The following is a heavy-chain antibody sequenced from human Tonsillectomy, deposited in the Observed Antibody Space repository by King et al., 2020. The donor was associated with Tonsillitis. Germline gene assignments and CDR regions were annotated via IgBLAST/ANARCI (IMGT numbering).Heavy chain of an antibody. Sequence: QLVQSGAEVKKPGESLKISCKGSGYSFTSYWIGWVRQMPGKGLEWMGVIYPGDSDTRYSPSFQGQVTISADKSITTAYLQWSSLKASDTAMYYCARLGILTGQGSSAFDIWGQGTMVIVSS. CDR2: IYPGDSDT. D-gene: IGHD3-9*01. V-gene: IGHV5-51*01. CDR1: GYSFTSYW. CDR3: ARLGILTGQGSSAFDI. J-gene: IGHJ3*02.